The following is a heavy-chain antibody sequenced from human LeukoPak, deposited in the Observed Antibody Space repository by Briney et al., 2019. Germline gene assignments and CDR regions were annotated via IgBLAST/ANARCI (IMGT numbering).Heavy chain of an antibody. CDR2: IYYSGST. CDR3: ARYYGSGSYDLPYYYYGMDV. J-gene: IGHJ6*02. V-gene: IGHV4-59*01. D-gene: IGHD3-10*01. CDR1: GGSISSYY. Sequence: PSETPSLTCTVSGGSISSYYWSWIRQPPGKGLEWIGYIYYSGSTNYNPSLKSRVTISVDTSKNQFSLKLSSVTAADTAVYYCARYYGSGSYDLPYYYYGMDVWGQGTTVTVSS.